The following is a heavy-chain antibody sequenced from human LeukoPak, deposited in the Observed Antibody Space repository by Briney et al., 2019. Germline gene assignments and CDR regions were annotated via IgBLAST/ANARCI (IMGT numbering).Heavy chain of an antibody. D-gene: IGHD2-2*01. CDR2: IYHSGST. CDR1: GYSTSSGYY. Sequence: PSETLSLTCTVSGYSTSSGYYWGWIRQPPGKGLEWIGSIYHSGSTYYNPSLKSRVTISVDTSKNQFSLKLSSVTAADTAVYYCARVDIVVVPAAGFAFDIWGQGTMVTVSS. CDR3: ARVDIVVVPAAGFAFDI. J-gene: IGHJ3*02. V-gene: IGHV4-38-2*02.